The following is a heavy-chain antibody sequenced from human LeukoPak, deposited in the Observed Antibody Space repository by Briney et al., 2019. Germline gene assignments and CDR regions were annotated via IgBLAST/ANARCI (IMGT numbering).Heavy chain of an antibody. D-gene: IGHD2-8*01. J-gene: IGHJ4*02. CDR1: GLTFRSYA. V-gene: IGHV3-21*01. Sequence: GGSLRLSCTASGLTFRSYAMNWVRQAPGKGLEWVSSISSSSSYIYYADSVKGRFTISRDNAKNSLFLQMNSLRAEDTAVYYCARIRFLGYCTTINCYISSFDYWGQGTLVTVSS. CDR2: ISSSSSYI. CDR3: ARIRFLGYCTTINCYISSFDY.